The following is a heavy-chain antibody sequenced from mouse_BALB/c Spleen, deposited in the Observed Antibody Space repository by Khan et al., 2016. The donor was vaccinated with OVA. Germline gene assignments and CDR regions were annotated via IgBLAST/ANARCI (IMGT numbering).Heavy chain of an antibody. Sequence: EVELVESGGGLVKPGGSLKLSCAASGYTFSDYYMYWVRQTPEKKLEWVATISDGGSYTYYTDSVKGRVTISRDDAKNTLYLQMSSLKSDDAAIYYCLRGYYSGPFAYWGQGTLVTVSA. CDR1: GYTFSDYY. CDR2: ISDGGSYT. V-gene: IGHV5-4*02. J-gene: IGHJ3*01. CDR3: LRGYYSGPFAY. D-gene: IGHD2-12*01.